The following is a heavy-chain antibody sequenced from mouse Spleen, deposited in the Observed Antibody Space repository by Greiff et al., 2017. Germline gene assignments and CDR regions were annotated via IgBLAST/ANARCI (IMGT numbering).Heavy chain of an antibody. CDR3: ARNEGYYYAMDY. V-gene: IGHV2-4-1*01. CDR2: IWSGGST. CDR1: GFSLTSYG. D-gene: IGHD2-3*01. J-gene: IGHJ4*01. Sequence: VKLVESGPGLVQPSQSLSITCTVSGFSLTSYGVHWVRQSPGKGLEWLGVIWSGGSTDYNAAFISRLSISKDNSKSQVFFKMNSLQADDTVIYYCARNEGYYYAMDYWGQGTSVTVSS.